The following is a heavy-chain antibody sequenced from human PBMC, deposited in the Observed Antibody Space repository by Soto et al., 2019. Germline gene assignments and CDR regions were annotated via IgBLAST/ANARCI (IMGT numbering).Heavy chain of an antibody. CDR3: QVLMVYAGYYGMDV. CDR1: GYTFTGYY. Sequence: QVQLVQSGAEVKKPGASVKVSCKASGYTFTGYYMHWVRQAPGQGLEWMGWINPNSGGTNYAQKFKGRVTMTRDTSISTAYMELSRLRSDDTAVYYCQVLMVYAGYYGMDVWGQGTTVTVSS. CDR2: INPNSGGT. V-gene: IGHV1-2*02. D-gene: IGHD2-8*01. J-gene: IGHJ6*02.